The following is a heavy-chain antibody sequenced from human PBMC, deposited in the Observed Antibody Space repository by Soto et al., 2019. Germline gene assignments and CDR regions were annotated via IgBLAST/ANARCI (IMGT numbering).Heavy chain of an antibody. V-gene: IGHV3-23*01. J-gene: IGHJ6*02. CDR3: AREEWTDRRPYLYSGMDV. CDR1: GFTFSIYA. D-gene: IGHD3-3*01. Sequence: EVQLLESGGGSVQPGGSLKLSCAVSGFTFSIYAMCWVRQAPGRGPEWVAGINDDGDRTYYADSAKGRFTISRVNSKNTLYLQMNSLRAEDTAVYYCAREEWTDRRPYLYSGMDVWGQGTTVTVSS. CDR2: INDDGDRT.